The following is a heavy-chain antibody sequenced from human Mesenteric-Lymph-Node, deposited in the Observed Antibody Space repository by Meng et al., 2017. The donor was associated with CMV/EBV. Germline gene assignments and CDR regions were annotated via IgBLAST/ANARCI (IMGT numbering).Heavy chain of an antibody. CDR1: GGSISSTSYY. CDR2: FSDSGST. CDR3: ARLGAAAGDY. Sequence: CIVSGGSISSTSYYWGWIRQPPEKGLEWIGCFSDSGSTHYNPSLGSRVAISGDTSKNQFSLRLRSLTAADTAVYYCARLGAAAGDYWGQGTLVTVSS. V-gene: IGHV4-39*01. D-gene: IGHD6-13*01. J-gene: IGHJ4*02.